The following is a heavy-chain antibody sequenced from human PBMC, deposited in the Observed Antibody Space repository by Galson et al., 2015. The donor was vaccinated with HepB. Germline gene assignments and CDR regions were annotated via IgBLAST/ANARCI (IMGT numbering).Heavy chain of an antibody. J-gene: IGHJ6*02. D-gene: IGHD3-10*01. CDR1: GFTWGDYA. CDR2: IRRNSEFT. CDR3: AQDLTYYYGSGSYFVGMGV. Sequence: LRLCCAACGFTWGDYAMHWVWQGPGGGLGGGSGIRRNSEFTGYADSVRGRLTIYRDNANYSLYLQMNSLRADDTALYYCAQDLTYYYGSGSYFVGMGVWGQGTTVTVSS. V-gene: IGHV3-9*01.